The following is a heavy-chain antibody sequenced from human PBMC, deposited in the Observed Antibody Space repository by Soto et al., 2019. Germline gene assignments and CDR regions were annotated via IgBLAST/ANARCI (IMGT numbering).Heavy chain of an antibody. CDR1: GLTFSSYS. V-gene: IGHV3-48*01. CDR3: AFGEESPYHYYGMDV. D-gene: IGHD3-10*01. CDR2: ISSSSSTI. J-gene: IGHJ6*02. Sequence: EVQLVESGGGLVQRGGSLRLSCAASGLTFSSYSMNWVRQAPGKGLEWVSYISSSSSTIYYADSVKGRFTISRDNAKNSLYLQMNSLRAEDTAVYHCAFGEESPYHYYGMDVWGQGTTVTVSS.